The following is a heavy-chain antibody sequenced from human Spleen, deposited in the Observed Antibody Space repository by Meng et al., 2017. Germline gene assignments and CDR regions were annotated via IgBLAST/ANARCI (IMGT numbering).Heavy chain of an antibody. V-gene: IGHV3-23*01. D-gene: IGHD3-22*01. CDR1: GFTFSSYA. J-gene: IGHJ4*02. Sequence: GESLKISCVASGFTFSSYALTWVRQAPGKGLDWVASISDNGGSTYHADSLKGRFTISRDNSKNTLYLQMNSLRAEDTAVYYCAKEEHYYDSSGPGYWGQGTLVTVSS. CDR3: AKEEHYYDSSGPGY. CDR2: ISDNGGST.